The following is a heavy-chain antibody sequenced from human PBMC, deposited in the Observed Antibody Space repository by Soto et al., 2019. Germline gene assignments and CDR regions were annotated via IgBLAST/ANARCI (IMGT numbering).Heavy chain of an antibody. V-gene: IGHV4-61*01. Sequence: QVQLQESGPGLVRPSETLSLTCTVSGGSVTTGRYNWSWIRRPPGNGLEWIGNIFFTGITHYNPSLNNRVTMSVDTYKNQFSLTVTSVTAADTAVYYCARDGHGMDVWGQGTTVTVSS. J-gene: IGHJ6*02. CDR3: ARDGHGMDV. CDR2: IFFTGIT. CDR1: GGSVTTGRYN.